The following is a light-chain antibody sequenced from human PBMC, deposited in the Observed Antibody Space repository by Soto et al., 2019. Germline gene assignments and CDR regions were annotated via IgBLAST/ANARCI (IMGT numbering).Light chain of an antibody. J-gene: IGKJ4*01. Sequence: ESVLTQSPATLSLSPGERATLSCRASQSVSSYFAGYQQQPGQAPRILILNASNRATGIPARFSGSGSGTDFTLTISSLEPEDFAVYYCRQRSNWPPLTFGGGTKVEIK. CDR2: NAS. CDR3: RQRSNWPPLT. V-gene: IGKV3-11*01. CDR1: QSVSSY.